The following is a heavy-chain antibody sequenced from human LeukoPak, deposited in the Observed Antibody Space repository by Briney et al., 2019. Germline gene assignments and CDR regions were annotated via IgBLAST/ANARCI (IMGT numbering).Heavy chain of an antibody. V-gene: IGHV4-4*09. CDR2: IYTSGST. CDR1: GGSISSYY. D-gene: IGHD6-6*01. Sequence: SETLSLTCTVSGGSISSYYWSWIRQPPGKGLEWIGYIYTSGSTNYNPSLKSRVTISVDTSKNQFSLKLSSVTAADTAVYYCAGAYSSSSSPGYWGQGTLATVSS. J-gene: IGHJ4*02. CDR3: AGAYSSSSSPGY.